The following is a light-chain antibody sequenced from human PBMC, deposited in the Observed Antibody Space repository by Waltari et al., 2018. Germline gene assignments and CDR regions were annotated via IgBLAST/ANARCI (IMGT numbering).Light chain of an antibody. CDR3: QQYNTYSS. CDR1: QSISDW. Sequence: DIQMTQSPSSLSASVGDRLTITCRASQSISDWLAWYQQKPGKAPILLIYKASILKSGVPSRFSGSGSGTQFTLTISSLQPGDFATYYCQQYNTYSSFGQGTKLEIE. CDR2: KAS. J-gene: IGKJ2*01. V-gene: IGKV1-5*03.